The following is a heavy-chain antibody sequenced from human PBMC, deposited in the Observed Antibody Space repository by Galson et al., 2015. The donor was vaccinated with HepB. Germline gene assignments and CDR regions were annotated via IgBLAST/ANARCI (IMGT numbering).Heavy chain of an antibody. D-gene: IGHD2-2*01. V-gene: IGHV3-33*01. Sequence: SLRLSCAASGFTFSSYGMHWVRQAPGKGLEWVAVIWYDGSNNYYADSVKGRFTISRDNSKNTLYLQMNSLRAEDTAVYYCARVGEEYQLLSYYMDVWGKGTTVTVSS. CDR1: GFTFSSYG. CDR3: ARVGEEYQLLSYYMDV. CDR2: IWYDGSNN. J-gene: IGHJ6*03.